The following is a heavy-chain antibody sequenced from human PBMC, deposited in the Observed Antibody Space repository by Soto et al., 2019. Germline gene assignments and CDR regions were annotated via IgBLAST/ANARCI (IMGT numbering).Heavy chain of an antibody. Sequence: PGGSLRLSCAASGFTFSSYGMHWVRQAPGKGLEWVAVIWYDGSNKYYADSVKGRFTISRDNSKNTLYLQMNSLTSEDTAVYYCARPTGYFDFWNGYPPFDFWGQGTLVTVSS. D-gene: IGHD3-3*01. J-gene: IGHJ4*02. CDR1: GFTFSSYG. V-gene: IGHV3-33*01. CDR2: IWYDGSNK. CDR3: ARPTGYFDFWNGYPPFDF.